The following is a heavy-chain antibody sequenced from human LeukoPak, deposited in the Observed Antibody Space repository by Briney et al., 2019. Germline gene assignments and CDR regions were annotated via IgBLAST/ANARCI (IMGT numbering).Heavy chain of an antibody. J-gene: IGHJ4*02. CDR2: ISGSGGST. V-gene: IGHV3-23*01. CDR3: AKDREGFTRLYYFDY. Sequence: GGSLRLSCAASGFTFSSYAMSWVRQAPGKGLEWVSAISGSGGSTYYADSVKGRFTISRDNSKSTLYLQMNSLRAEDTAVYYCAKDREGFTRLYYFDYWGQGTLVTVSS. CDR1: GFTFSSYA.